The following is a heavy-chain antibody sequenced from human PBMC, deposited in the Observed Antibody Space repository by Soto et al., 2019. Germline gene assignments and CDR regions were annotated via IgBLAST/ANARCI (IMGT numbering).Heavy chain of an antibody. CDR1: GGSVSNKTYY. CDR2: VYYSGTT. CDR3: ARTTAVPNTLRSRYFFDY. V-gene: IGHV4-61*01. D-gene: IGHD4-17*01. Sequence: SETLSLTCSVSGGSVSNKTYYWSWIRQPPGKRLEWIGYVYYSGTTNYSPSLKSRVTISVDLSKNQFSLRLSSVTTADTALYYCARTTAVPNTLRSRYFFDYWGRGTLVTVSS. J-gene: IGHJ4*02.